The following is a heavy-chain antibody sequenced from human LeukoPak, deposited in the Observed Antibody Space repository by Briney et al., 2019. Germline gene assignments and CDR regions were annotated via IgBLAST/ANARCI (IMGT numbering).Heavy chain of an antibody. CDR1: GFTFSSYS. V-gene: IGHV3-21*01. J-gene: IGHJ4*02. CDR3: ARDPVFYYGSGSYAYFDY. Sequence: GGSLRLSCAASGFTFSSYSMNWVRQAPGKGLEWVSSISSSSSYIYYADSVKGRFTISRDNSKNTLYLQMNSLRAEDTAVYYCARDPVFYYGSGSYAYFDYWGQGTLVTVSS. D-gene: IGHD3-10*01. CDR2: ISSSSSYI.